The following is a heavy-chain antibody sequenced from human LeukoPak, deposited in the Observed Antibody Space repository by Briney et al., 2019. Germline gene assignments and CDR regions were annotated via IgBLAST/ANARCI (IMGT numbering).Heavy chain of an antibody. CDR3: ARQTTSGYLDY. V-gene: IGHV4-38-2*02. CDR1: GYSISSGYY. CDR2: IYTSGST. D-gene: IGHD3-22*01. J-gene: IGHJ4*02. Sequence: PSETLSLTCTVSGYSISSGYYWGWIRQPPGKGLEWIGRIYTSGSTNYNPSLKSRVTISVDTSKNQFSLKLSSVTAADTALYYCARQTTSGYLDYWGQGTLVTVSS.